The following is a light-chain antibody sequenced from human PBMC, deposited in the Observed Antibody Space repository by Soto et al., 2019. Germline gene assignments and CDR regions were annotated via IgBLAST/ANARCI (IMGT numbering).Light chain of an antibody. CDR3: HYYGGSPT. CDR2: DAS. V-gene: IGKV3-20*01. Sequence: TQSASAVSASVGDRVTITCRASQTFVSTYLAWYQQKPGQAPRLLIYDASNRATGIPDRFSGSGSGPDFTLTISRLEPEDFAVYYCHYYGGSPTFGGRTKVDI. J-gene: IGKJ4*01. CDR1: QTFVSTY.